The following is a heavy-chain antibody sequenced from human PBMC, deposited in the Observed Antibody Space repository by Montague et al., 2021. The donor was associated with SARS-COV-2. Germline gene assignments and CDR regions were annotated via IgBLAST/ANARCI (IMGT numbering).Heavy chain of an antibody. J-gene: IGHJ4*02. V-gene: IGHV3-74*01. D-gene: IGHD3-22*01. Sequence: SRRLSCAASGFTFSSHWMYWVRQAPGKGLMWVSRIKSDGSRIYYADSVKGRFTISRDNAKNMLYLQMNNLKAEDTAVYYCARGVLSESSVGEDYWGQGTLVTVSS. CDR2: IKSDGSRI. CDR3: ARGVLSESSVGEDY. CDR1: GFTFSSHW.